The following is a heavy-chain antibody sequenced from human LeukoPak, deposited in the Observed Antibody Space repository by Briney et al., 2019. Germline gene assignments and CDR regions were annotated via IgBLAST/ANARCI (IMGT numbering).Heavy chain of an antibody. CDR3: AKDCAHTAMVTVPDY. CDR1: GFTFSGYA. V-gene: IGHV3-23*01. D-gene: IGHD5-18*01. J-gene: IGHJ4*02. CDR2: ISGSGGST. Sequence: KSGGSLRLSCAASGFTFSGYAMSWVRQAPGKGLEWVSAISGSGGSTYYADSVKGRFTISRDNSKNTLYLQMNSLRAEDTAVYYCAKDCAHTAMVTVPDYWGQGTLVTVSS.